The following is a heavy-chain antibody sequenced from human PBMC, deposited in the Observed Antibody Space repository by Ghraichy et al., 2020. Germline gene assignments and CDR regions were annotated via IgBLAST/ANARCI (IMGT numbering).Heavy chain of an antibody. CDR3: ARDRVAMTRNYYYGMDV. Sequence: GGSLRLSCAASGFTFSSYAMHWVRQAPGKGLEWVAVISYDGSNKYYADSVKGRFTISRDNSKNTLYLQMNSLRAEDTAVYYCARDRVAMTRNYYYGMDVWGQGTTVTVSS. V-gene: IGHV3-30-3*01. J-gene: IGHJ6*02. CDR2: ISYDGSNK. D-gene: IGHD5-12*01. CDR1: GFTFSSYA.